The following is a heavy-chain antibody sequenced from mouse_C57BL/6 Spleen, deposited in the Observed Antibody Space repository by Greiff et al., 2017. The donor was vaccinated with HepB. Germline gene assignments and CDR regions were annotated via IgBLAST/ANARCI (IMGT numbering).Heavy chain of an antibody. D-gene: IGHD1-1*01. CDR2: IYPGGGYT. J-gene: IGHJ4*01. V-gene: IGHV1-63*01. CDR1: GYTFTNYW. CDR3: ARRHSGSSYGYAMDY. Sequence: VQLQQSGAELVRPGTSVKMSCKASGYTFTNYWIGWAKQRPGHGLEWIGDIYPGGGYTNYNEKFKGKATLTADKSSSTAYMQFSSLTSEDSAIYYCARRHSGSSYGYAMDYWGQGTSVTVSS.